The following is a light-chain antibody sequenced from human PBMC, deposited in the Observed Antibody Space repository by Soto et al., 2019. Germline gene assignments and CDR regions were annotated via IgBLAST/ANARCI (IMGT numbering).Light chain of an antibody. CDR3: QHYNSYSWT. V-gene: IGKV1-5*01. Sequence: DIQMTQSPSTLSASVGDRVTITCRASQSITIWLAWYQQKQGKAPKLLIFDASSLESGVPSRFSGRGSGTEFTLTISSQQHDDFATYYSQHYNSYSWTFGQGTKVEIK. J-gene: IGKJ1*01. CDR1: QSITIW. CDR2: DAS.